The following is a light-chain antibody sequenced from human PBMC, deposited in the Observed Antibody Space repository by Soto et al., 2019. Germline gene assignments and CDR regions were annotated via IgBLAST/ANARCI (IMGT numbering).Light chain of an antibody. Sequence: EIVMTQSPATLSVSPGERATLSCRASQSVSSNLAWYQQKPGQAPRLRIFGASTRVTGIPARFSGSGSGTEFTLTISSLQSEDFAVYYCQQYNNWLRTFGGGTKVEIK. CDR2: GAS. CDR3: QQYNNWLRT. CDR1: QSVSSN. V-gene: IGKV3D-15*01. J-gene: IGKJ4*01.